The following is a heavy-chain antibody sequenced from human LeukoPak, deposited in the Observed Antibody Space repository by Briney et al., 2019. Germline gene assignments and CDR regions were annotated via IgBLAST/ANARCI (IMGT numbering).Heavy chain of an antibody. V-gene: IGHV4-59*11. D-gene: IGHD1-1*01. CDR3: ARRVTTLQLERQPTYYCYYMDV. J-gene: IGHJ6*03. CDR1: GGSISSHY. CDR2: IYYSGST. Sequence: PSETLSLTCTVSGGSISSHYWSWIRQPPGKGLEWIGYIYYSGSTNYNPSLKSRVTISVDTSKNQFSLKLSSVTAADTAVYYCARRVTTLQLERQPTYYCYYMDVWHKVTTVNV.